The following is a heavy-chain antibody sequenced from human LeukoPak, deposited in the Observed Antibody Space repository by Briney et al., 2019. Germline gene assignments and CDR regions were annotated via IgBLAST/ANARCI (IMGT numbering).Heavy chain of an antibody. V-gene: IGHV4-59*01. CDR2: IYYSGST. Sequence: NSSETLSLTCTVSGGPISSYYWRWIRQPPGKGLEWIGYIYYSGSTNYNSSLKSRVTISVDTSKNQFSLKLSSVTAVDTAVYYCAREGYYGSGSMGLFDYWGQGTLVTVSS. CDR1: GGPISSYY. D-gene: IGHD3-10*01. CDR3: AREGYYGSGSMGLFDY. J-gene: IGHJ4*02.